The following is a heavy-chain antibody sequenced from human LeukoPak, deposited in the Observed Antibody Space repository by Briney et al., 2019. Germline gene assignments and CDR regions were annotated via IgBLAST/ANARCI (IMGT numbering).Heavy chain of an antibody. CDR3: ARDYGSGSYGLDWFDP. J-gene: IGHJ5*02. CDR2: ISSSSSYI. CDR1: GFTFSSYS. V-gene: IGHV3-21*01. Sequence: GGSLRLSCAASGFTFSSYSMNWVRQAPGKGREWVSSISSSSSYIYYADSVKGRLTISRDNAKNSLYLRMNSLRAEDTAVYYCARDYGSGSYGLDWFDPWGQGTLVTVSS. D-gene: IGHD3-10*01.